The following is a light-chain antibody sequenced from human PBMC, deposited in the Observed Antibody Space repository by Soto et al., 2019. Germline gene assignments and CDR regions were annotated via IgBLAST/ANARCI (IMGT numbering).Light chain of an antibody. CDR1: QRLLHSDGFIY. V-gene: IGKV2-28*01. CDR3: MQALQTPA. Sequence: DIVMTQSPLSLPVTPGEPASLSCRSSQRLLHSDGFIYLDWYLQKPGQSPQLLIYLGSYRASGVPDRFSGSRSGTDFTLTISRVEAEDVGVYFCMQALQTPAFGQGTRLVIK. J-gene: IGKJ5*01. CDR2: LGS.